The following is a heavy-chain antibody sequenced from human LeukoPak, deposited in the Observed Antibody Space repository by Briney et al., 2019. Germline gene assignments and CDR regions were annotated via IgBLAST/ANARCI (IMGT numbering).Heavy chain of an antibody. Sequence: GGSLRLSCAASGFTFSSYAMHWVRQAPGKGLEWVAVISYDGSNKYYADSVKGRFTISRDNSKNTLYLQMNSLRAEDTAVYYCARGLMDIVVVPADYWGQGTLVTVSS. CDR2: ISYDGSNK. V-gene: IGHV3-30-3*01. J-gene: IGHJ4*02. CDR1: GFTFSSYA. D-gene: IGHD2-2*03. CDR3: ARGLMDIVVVPADY.